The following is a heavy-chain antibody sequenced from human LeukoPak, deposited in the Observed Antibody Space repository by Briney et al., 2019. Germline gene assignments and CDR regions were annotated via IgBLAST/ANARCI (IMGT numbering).Heavy chain of an antibody. J-gene: IGHJ6*02. D-gene: IGHD1-26*01. CDR1: GFTFSSYA. V-gene: IGHV3-48*03. Sequence: GGSLRLSCAASGFTFSSYAMNWVRQAPGKGLEWVSYISSSGSTIYYADSVKGRFTISRDNAKNSLYLQMNSLRAEDTAVYYCARESGYSGSYDDYYHYGMDVWGQGTTVTVSS. CDR2: ISSSGSTI. CDR3: ARESGYSGSYDDYYHYGMDV.